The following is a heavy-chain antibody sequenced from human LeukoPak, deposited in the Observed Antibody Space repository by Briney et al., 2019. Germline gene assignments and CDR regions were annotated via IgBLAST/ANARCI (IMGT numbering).Heavy chain of an antibody. J-gene: IGHJ6*03. D-gene: IGHD1-26*01. CDR1: GGSISSSRDY. CDR3: ARDHHTWELLYYYYYMDV. CDR2: IYYSGST. Sequence: SETLSLTCTVSGGSISSSRDYWAWIRQPPGKGLEWIANIYYSGSTYYSPSLKSRVTISVDTSKNQFFLKLSSVTAADTAVYYCARDHHTWELLYYYYYMDVWGKGTTVTVSS. V-gene: IGHV4-39*02.